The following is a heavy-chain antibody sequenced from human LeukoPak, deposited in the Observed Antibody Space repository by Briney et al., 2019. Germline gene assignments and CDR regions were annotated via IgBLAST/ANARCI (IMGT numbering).Heavy chain of an antibody. Sequence: ASVKVSCKASGYTFFHYYMHWVRQARGQGLEWMGRIDGETGNTRYAQNFQGRVSMTRDTSTSTVYMELSSLRLEDTAVYYCARDPGGNYFGPGTHFAYWGQGALVTVSS. CDR3: ARDPGGNYFGPGTHFAY. CDR2: IDGETGNT. V-gene: IGHV1-46*01. CDR1: GYTFFHYY. J-gene: IGHJ4*02. D-gene: IGHD3-10*01.